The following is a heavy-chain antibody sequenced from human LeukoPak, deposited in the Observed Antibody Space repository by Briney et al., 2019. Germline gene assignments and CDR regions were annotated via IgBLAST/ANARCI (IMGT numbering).Heavy chain of an antibody. V-gene: IGHV3-33*06. J-gene: IGHJ3*02. CDR2: IWYDGSNK. CDR3: AKVDSMIVELGAFDI. CDR1: GITFSSYG. Sequence: PGGSLRLSCAASGITFSSYGMHWVRQAPGKGLEWVAVIWYDGSNKYYADSVKGRFTISRDNSKNTLYLQMNSLRAEDTAVYYCAKVDSMIVELGAFDIWGQGTMVTVSS. D-gene: IGHD3-22*01.